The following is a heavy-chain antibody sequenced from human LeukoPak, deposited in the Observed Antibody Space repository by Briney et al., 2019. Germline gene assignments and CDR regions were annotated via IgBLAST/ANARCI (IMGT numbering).Heavy chain of an antibody. D-gene: IGHD3-22*01. Sequence: GWSLRLSCATSGFTFSRHWMTWVRQAPGKGPERVANIKQDGSERYYVHSVRGRFTISRDNAKNPLYLQMNSLRAEDTAVYYCAKELTTYDSSVGEAFDIWGQGTMVTVSS. CDR2: IKQDGSER. V-gene: IGHV3-7*01. CDR1: GFTFSRHW. J-gene: IGHJ3*02. CDR3: AKELTTYDSSVGEAFDI.